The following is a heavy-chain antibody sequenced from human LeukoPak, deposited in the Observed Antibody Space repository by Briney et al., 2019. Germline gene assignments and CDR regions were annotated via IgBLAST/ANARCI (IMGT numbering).Heavy chain of an antibody. V-gene: IGHV3-23*01. Sequence: GGSLRLSCAASGFTFSSYAMSWVRQAPGKGLEWVSAISGSGGSTYYADSVKGRFTISRDNSKNTLYLQMNSLRAEDTAVYYCTTDYYDSSGYSVGPVFYWGQGTLVTVSS. CDR3: TTDYYDSSGYSVGPVFY. CDR2: ISGSGGST. CDR1: GFTFSSYA. D-gene: IGHD3-22*01. J-gene: IGHJ4*02.